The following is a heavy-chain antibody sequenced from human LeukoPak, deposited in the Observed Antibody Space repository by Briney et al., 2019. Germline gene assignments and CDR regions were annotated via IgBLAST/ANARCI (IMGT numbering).Heavy chain of an antibody. D-gene: IGHD2-15*01. V-gene: IGHV4-34*01. Sequence: SETLSLTCAGDGGSFSGYYWSWIRQPPGKGLEWIGEINHSGSTNYNPSLKSRVTISVDTSKNQFSLKLSSVTAADTAVYYCARGLIVIGKYCSGGSCYRGYYYYYYGMDVWGQGTTVTVSS. CDR2: INHSGST. J-gene: IGHJ6*02. CDR3: ARGLIVIGKYCSGGSCYRGYYYYYYGMDV. CDR1: GGSFSGYY.